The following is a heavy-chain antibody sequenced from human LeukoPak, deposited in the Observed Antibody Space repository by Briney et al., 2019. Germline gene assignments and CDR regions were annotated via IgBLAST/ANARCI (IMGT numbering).Heavy chain of an antibody. V-gene: IGHV3-30*18. D-gene: IGHD4-17*01. J-gene: IGHJ2*01. CDR1: GFSFSTYG. CDR2: ISYDGSNK. Sequence: GRSRRLSCVGSGFSFSTYGMHWVRQAPGKGLEWVAIISYDGSNKYYADSVKGRFTISRDNSKNTLYLQMNSLRGEDTAVYYCAKDQSDGDYSHWYFDLWGRGTLVTVSS. CDR3: AKDQSDGDYSHWYFDL.